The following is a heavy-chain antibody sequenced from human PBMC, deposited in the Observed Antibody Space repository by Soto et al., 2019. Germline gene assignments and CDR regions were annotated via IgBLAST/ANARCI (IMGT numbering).Heavy chain of an antibody. CDR1: GASISSGTFY. CDR3: ARRPVDVMVRGVISWFDP. D-gene: IGHD3-10*01. V-gene: IGHV4-39*01. Sequence: PSETLSLTCTVSGASISSGTFYWGWIRQPPGKGLESIANIYYDGSTYYNPSLKSRVTISVDTSKNQFSLKLSSVTAADTAVYYFARRPVDVMVRGVISWFDPWGQGTLVTVSS. J-gene: IGHJ5*02. CDR2: IYYDGST.